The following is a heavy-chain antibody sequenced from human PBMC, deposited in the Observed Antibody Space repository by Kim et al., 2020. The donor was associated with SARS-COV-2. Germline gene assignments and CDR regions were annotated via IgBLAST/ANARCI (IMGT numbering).Heavy chain of an antibody. D-gene: IGHD3-16*01. CDR3: ARGLIGGILDWFDP. J-gene: IGHJ5*02. V-gene: IGHV4-59*01. Sequence: SETLSLTCTVSGGSISSYYWSWIRQPPGKGLEWIGYIYYSGSTNYNPSLKSRVTISVDTSKNQFSLKLSSVTAADTAVYYCARGLIGGILDWFDPWGQGTLVTVSS. CDR2: IYYSGST. CDR1: GGSISSYY.